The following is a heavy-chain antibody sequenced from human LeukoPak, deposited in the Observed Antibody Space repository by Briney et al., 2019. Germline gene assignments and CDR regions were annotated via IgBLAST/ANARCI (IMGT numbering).Heavy chain of an antibody. J-gene: IGHJ5*02. V-gene: IGHV1-18*01. CDR3: ARGMDRSSDEPIDP. CDR2: ISAYNGNT. CDR1: GYTFTSYG. Sequence: GASVKVSCKASGYTFTSYGISWVRQAPGQGLEWMGWISAYNGNTNYAQKLQGRVTMTTDTSTSTAYMELRSLGSDDTAVYYCARGMDRSSDEPIDPWGQGTLVTVSS. D-gene: IGHD3/OR15-3a*01.